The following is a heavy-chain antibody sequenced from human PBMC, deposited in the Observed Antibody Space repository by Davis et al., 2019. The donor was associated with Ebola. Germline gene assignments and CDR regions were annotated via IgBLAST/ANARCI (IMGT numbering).Heavy chain of an antibody. CDR2: INSDGSST. V-gene: IGHV3-74*01. CDR1: GFTFSSYW. J-gene: IGHJ4*02. Sequence: HTGGSLRLSCAASGFTFSSYWMHWVRQAPGKGLVWVSRINSDGSSTSYADSVKGRFTISRDNSKNILYLQMSSLRAEDTAVYYCVKGIVGTAKVYWGQGTLVTVSS. D-gene: IGHD1-26*01. CDR3: VKGIVGTAKVY.